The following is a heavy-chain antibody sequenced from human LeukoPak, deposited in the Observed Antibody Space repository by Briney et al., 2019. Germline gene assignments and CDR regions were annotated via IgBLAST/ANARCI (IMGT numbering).Heavy chain of an antibody. V-gene: IGHV1-18*01. CDR2: ISAYNGNP. Sequence: ASVKVSCKASGYIFTTYGISWVRQAPGQGLEWMGWISAYNGNPNYAQKLQGRVTMTTDTSTSTAYMELKSLRSDDTAVYYCARVDAQVATYDAFGIWGQGTMVTVSS. J-gene: IGHJ3*02. CDR1: GYIFTTYG. CDR3: ARVDAQVATYDAFGI. D-gene: IGHD5-12*01.